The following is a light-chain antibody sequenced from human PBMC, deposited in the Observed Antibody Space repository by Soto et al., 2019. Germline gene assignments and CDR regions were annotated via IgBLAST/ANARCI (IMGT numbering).Light chain of an antibody. CDR3: QQYNNWPPLT. CDR2: GAS. CDR1: QSVSSY. Sequence: EIVMTQSPAALSLSPGERATLSCRASQSVSSYLAWYQQKPGQAPRLLIYGASIRATGIPARFSGSGSGTEFTLTISSLQSEDFALYYCQQYNNWPPLTFGGGTKVEIK. J-gene: IGKJ4*01. V-gene: IGKV3-15*01.